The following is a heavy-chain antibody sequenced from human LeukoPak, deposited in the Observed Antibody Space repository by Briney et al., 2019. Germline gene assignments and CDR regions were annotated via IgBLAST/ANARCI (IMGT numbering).Heavy chain of an antibody. CDR1: GFTFSSYS. D-gene: IGHD5-18*01. J-gene: IGHJ4*02. Sequence: GGSLRLSCAASGFTFSSYSMNWVRQAPGKGLEWISYIISSSSTIYYADSVKGRFTISRDNAKNSLFLQVNSLRAEDTAVYYCAGGINTAMALGYYFDNWGQGTLVTVSS. V-gene: IGHV3-48*01. CDR3: AGGINTAMALGYYFDN. CDR2: IISSSSTI.